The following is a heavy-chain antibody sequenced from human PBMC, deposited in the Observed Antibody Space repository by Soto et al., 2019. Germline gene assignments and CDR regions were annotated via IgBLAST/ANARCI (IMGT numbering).Heavy chain of an antibody. CDR1: GYTFTDYH. J-gene: IGHJ5*02. CDR2: INANNGGA. D-gene: IGHD6-25*01. CDR3: AREGGSETLQPSYNWFDT. Sequence: QVQLVQSGAEVKKPGASVKVSCKASGYTFTDYHIHWVRQAPGQGLEFMGWINANNGGAGSAQQCQGRVTVTRDTSITTVYMELSNLRSDYTAVYYCAREGGSETLQPSYNWFDTWGQGTLVTVSS. V-gene: IGHV1-2*02.